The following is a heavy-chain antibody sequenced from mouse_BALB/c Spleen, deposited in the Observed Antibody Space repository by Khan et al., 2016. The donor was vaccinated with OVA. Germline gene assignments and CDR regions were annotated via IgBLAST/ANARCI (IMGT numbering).Heavy chain of an antibody. D-gene: IGHD1-2*01. J-gene: IGHJ3*01. Sequence: QIQLVQSGAELARPGASVKLSCKASGYTFTDYYINWVKQRTGQGLEWIGEISPGSGDTYYNEKFKGKATLTADKSSNTAYMQLSSLTSDASSVYFCARRNYFGYTFAYWGQGTLVTVSA. CDR2: ISPGSGDT. V-gene: IGHV1-77*01. CDR3: ARRNYFGYTFAY. CDR1: GYTFTDYY.